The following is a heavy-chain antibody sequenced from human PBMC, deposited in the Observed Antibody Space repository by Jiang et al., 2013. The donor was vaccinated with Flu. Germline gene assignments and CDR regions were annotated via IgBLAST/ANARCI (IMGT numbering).Heavy chain of an antibody. J-gene: IGHJ4*02. Sequence: VKVSCQASGYIFSHYAISWVRQAPGQGLEWLGWISTHFGNTKYVEKVQDRLTITTDTSTSTVYMELRSLRSDDTAVYYCARWDSGGYWGQGTLVTVSS. CDR3: ARWDSGGY. V-gene: IGHV1-18*01. CDR2: ISTHFGNT. CDR1: GYIFSHYA. D-gene: IGHD1-26*01.